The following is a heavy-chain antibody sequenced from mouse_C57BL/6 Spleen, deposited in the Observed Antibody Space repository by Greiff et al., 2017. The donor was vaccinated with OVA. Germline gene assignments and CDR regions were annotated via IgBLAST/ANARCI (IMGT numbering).Heavy chain of an antibody. D-gene: IGHD2-4*01. J-gene: IGHJ4*01. CDR3: ARRYYDYDLVYYYAMDY. CDR2: IYPGDGDT. Sequence: QVQLQQSGAELVKPGASVKISCKASGYAFSSYWMNWVKQRPGKGLEWIGQIYPGDGDTNYNGKFKGKATLTADKSSSTAYMQLSSLTSEDSAVYFCARRYYDYDLVYYYAMDYWGQGTSVTVSS. V-gene: IGHV1-80*01. CDR1: GYAFSSYW.